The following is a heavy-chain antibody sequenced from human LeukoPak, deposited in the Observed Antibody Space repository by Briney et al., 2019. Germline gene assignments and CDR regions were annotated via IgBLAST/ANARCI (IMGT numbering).Heavy chain of an antibody. Sequence: SETLSLTCAVYGGSFSGYYWSWIRQPPGKGLEWIGEINHSGSTNYNPSLKSRVTISVDTSKNQFSLKLSSVTAADTAVYYCTRGESYYDILTGYYTTWGQGTLVTVSS. D-gene: IGHD3-9*01. V-gene: IGHV4-34*01. CDR2: INHSGST. J-gene: IGHJ5*02. CDR3: TRGESYYDILTGYYTT. CDR1: GGSFSGYY.